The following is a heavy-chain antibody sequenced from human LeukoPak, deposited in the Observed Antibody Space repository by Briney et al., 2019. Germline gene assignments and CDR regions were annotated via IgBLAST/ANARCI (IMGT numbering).Heavy chain of an antibody. CDR1: GGTFSSYA. D-gene: IGHD7-27*01. CDR2: IIPIFGTA. J-gene: IGHJ4*02. CDR3: ASISGDLADY. V-gene: IGHV1-69*01. Sequence: GASVNVSCKASGGTFSSYAISWVRQAPGQGLEWMGGIIPIFGTANYAQKFQGRVTVTADESTSTAYMELSSLRSEDTAVYYCASISGDLADYWGQGTLVTVSS.